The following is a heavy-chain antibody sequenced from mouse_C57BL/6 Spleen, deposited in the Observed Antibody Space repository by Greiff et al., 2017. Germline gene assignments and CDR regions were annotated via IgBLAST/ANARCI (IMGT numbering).Heavy chain of an antibody. Sequence: DVKLQESGPELVKPGASVKIPCKASGYTFTDYNMDWVKQSHGKSLEWIGDINPNNGGTIYNQKFKGKATLTVDKSSSTAYRELRSLTSEDTAVYYCARYRDPYYFDYWGQGTTLTVAS. CDR3: ARYRDPYYFDY. CDR2: INPNNGGT. J-gene: IGHJ2*01. V-gene: IGHV1-18*01. CDR1: GYTFTDYN. D-gene: IGHD3-3*01.